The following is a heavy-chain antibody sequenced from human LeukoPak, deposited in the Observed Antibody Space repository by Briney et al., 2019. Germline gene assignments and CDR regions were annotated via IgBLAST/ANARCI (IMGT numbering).Heavy chain of an antibody. CDR3: ARLSAVPGNWASDS. D-gene: IGHD6-19*01. V-gene: IGHV4-59*08. J-gene: IGHJ4*02. CDR2: IYYSGTT. CDR1: GGSISSYY. Sequence: PSETLSLTCTVSGGSISSYYWSWFRQPPGKGLEWLGYIYYSGTTSYHPYLKSRLTISVDTSMNQFSPRLRSVTAADTAVYYCARLSAVPGNWASDSWGQGTLVTVSS.